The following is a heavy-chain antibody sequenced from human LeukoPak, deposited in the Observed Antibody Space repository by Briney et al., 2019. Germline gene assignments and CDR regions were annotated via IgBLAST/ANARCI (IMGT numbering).Heavy chain of an antibody. Sequence: GGSLRLSCTASGLTFSTSGFNWVRQAPGKGLEWVASIGPTGSDRYHADSIKGRFTISRDNANNFLYLQMNSLRAEDTAVYYCATENNGRHYDHWGQGTLLTVSS. V-gene: IGHV3-21*06. CDR1: GLTFSTSG. CDR3: ATENNGRHYDH. D-gene: IGHD1/OR15-1a*01. J-gene: IGHJ4*02. CDR2: IGPTGSDR.